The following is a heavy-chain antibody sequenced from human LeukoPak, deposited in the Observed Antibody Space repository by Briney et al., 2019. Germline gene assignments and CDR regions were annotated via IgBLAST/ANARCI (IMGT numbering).Heavy chain of an antibody. J-gene: IGHJ4*02. CDR2: IYYSGST. Sequence: PSETLSLTCTVSGGSISSGGYYWSWIRQHPGKGLEWIGYIYYSGSTYYNPSLKSRVTISVDTSKNQFSLKLSSVTAADTAVYYCARDDIAARFFDSWGQGTLVTVSS. V-gene: IGHV4-31*03. CDR1: GGSISSGGYY. CDR3: ARDDIAARFFDS. D-gene: IGHD6-6*01.